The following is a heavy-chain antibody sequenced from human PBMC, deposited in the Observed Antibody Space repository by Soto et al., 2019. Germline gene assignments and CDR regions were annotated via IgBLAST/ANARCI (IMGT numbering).Heavy chain of an antibody. V-gene: IGHV2-70*01. D-gene: IGHD6-13*01. J-gene: IGHJ6*01. Sequence: SGPTLVNPTQTLTLTCTFSGFSLSTIGMCVSWIRQPPGKALEWLALIDWDDDKYYSTSLKTRLTISKDTSKNQVVLTMTNMDPVDTATYYCARSLRSYSSSWKYYYYGMEVLGQGTTVIVS. CDR1: GFSLSTIGMC. CDR2: IDWDDDK. CDR3: ARSLRSYSSSWKYYYYGMEV.